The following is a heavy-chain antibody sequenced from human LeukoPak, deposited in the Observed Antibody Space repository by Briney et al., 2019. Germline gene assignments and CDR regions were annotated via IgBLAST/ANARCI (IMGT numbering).Heavy chain of an antibody. CDR2: ISWNSGSI. J-gene: IGHJ4*02. CDR1: GFTFDDYA. CDR3: AKDVLAGASWRYLDY. Sequence: GGSLRLSCAASGFTFDDYAMHWVRQAPGKGLEWVSGISWNSGSIGYADSVKGRFTISRDNAKNSLYLQMNSLRAEDTALYYCAKDVLAGASWRYLDYWGQGTLVTVSS. V-gene: IGHV3-9*01. D-gene: IGHD1-26*01.